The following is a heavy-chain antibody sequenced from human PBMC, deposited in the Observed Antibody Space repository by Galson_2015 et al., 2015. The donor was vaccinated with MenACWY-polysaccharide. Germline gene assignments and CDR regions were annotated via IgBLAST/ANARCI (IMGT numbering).Heavy chain of an antibody. CDR2: IFYTGST. CDR3: AREKIDMVSDY. Sequence: IGYIFYTGSTNSNPSLKSRVTISIDTSKNQFSLKLSSVTAADTAVYYCAREKIDMVSDYWGQGTLVTVSS. D-gene: IGHD2-15*01. J-gene: IGHJ4*02. V-gene: IGHV4-59*01.